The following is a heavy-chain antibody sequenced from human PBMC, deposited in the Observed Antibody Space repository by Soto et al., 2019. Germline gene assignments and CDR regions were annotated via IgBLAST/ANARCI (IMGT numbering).Heavy chain of an antibody. V-gene: IGHV3-30*03. CDR2: ISIRGGDE. J-gene: IGHJ4*02. D-gene: IGHD2-2*01. Sequence: QVQLVESGGGVVQPGKSLRLSCAASGFTFSSYAMHWARQAPGKGLEWVTVISIRGGDEYYAESVRGRFTISRDDSKNTLYLKWNGLRFEDGALYHWQRDTRVPPKHLNNGGKGPLFPVSS. CDR1: GFTFSSYA. CDR3: QRDTRVPPKHLNN.